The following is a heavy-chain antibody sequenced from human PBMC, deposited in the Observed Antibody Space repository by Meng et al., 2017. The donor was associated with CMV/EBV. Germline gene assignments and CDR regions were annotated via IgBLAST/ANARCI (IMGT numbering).Heavy chain of an antibody. Sequence: GESLKISCAASGFTFSSYWMSWVRQAPGKGLEWVANIKQDGSEKYYVDSVKGRFTISRDNAKNSLYLQMNSLGAEDTAVYYCAPSLGYCSGGSCYRDYWGQGTLVTVSS. D-gene: IGHD2-15*01. CDR3: APSLGYCSGGSCYRDY. CDR2: IKQDGSEK. CDR1: GFTFSSYW. J-gene: IGHJ4*02. V-gene: IGHV3-7*01.